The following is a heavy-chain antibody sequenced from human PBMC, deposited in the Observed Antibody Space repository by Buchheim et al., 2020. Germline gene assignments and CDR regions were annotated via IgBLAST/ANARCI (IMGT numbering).Heavy chain of an antibody. Sequence: EVQLVESGGGLVQPGGSLRLSCAASGFTFSSYEMNWVRQAPGKGLEWVSYISSSGSTIYYADSVKGRFHLSRDNAKNSLYSQMNSLRAEDTAVYCCARDLSYDAGMGGMDVWGQGTT. CDR1: GFTFSSYE. CDR3: ARDLSYDAGMGGMDV. V-gene: IGHV3-48*03. CDR2: ISSSGSTI. J-gene: IGHJ6*02. D-gene: IGHD3-10*01.